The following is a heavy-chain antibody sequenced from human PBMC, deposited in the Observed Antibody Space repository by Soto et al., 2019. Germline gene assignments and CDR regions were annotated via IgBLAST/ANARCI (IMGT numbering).Heavy chain of an antibody. D-gene: IGHD3-22*01. V-gene: IGHV4-30-4*01. CDR3: ARDARYYSESGAYYSRFDS. J-gene: IGHJ4*02. Sequence: PSETLSLTCSVSGGTINSGDYFWSWIRQPPGKGLEWIGSIFYTGSTYYSPSLKSRASMSMDTSKNQFSLNLSSVTAADTAVYFCARDARYYSESGAYYSRFDSWGQGTLVTVSS. CDR1: GGTINSGDYF. CDR2: IFYTGST.